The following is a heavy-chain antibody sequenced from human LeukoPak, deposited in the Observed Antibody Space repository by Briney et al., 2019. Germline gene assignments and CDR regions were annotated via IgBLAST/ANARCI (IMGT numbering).Heavy chain of an antibody. Sequence: SETLSLTCTVSGGSISSYYWSWIRQPPGKGLEWIGYIYYSGSTNYNPSLKSRVTISVDTSKNQFSLKLSSVTAADAAVYYCARWYYYDSSGYYHNWFDPWGQGTLVTVSS. CDR3: ARWYYYDSSGYYHNWFDP. V-gene: IGHV4-59*01. J-gene: IGHJ5*02. CDR1: GGSISSYY. CDR2: IYYSGST. D-gene: IGHD3-22*01.